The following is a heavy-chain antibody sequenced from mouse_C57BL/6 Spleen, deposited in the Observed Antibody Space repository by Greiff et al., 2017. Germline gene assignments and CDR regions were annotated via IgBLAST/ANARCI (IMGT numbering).Heavy chain of an antibody. CDR2: IWSGGST. J-gene: IGHJ2*01. Sequence: QVQLQQSGPGLVQPSQSLSITCTVSGFSLTSYGVHWVRQSPGKGLEWLGVIWSGGSTDYNAAFISRLSISKDNSKSQVFFKMNSLQADDTAIYYCARNSGWDDGYYFDYWGQGTTLTVSS. D-gene: IGHD3-1*01. V-gene: IGHV2-2*01. CDR3: ARNSGWDDGYYFDY. CDR1: GFSLTSYG.